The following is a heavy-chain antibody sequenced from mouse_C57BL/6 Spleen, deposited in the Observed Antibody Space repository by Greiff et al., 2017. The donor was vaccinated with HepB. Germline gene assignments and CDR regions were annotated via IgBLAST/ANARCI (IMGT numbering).Heavy chain of an antibody. V-gene: IGHV1-18*01. D-gene: IGHD1-1*01. CDR3: AREEDYGSNWYFDV. CDR1: GYTFTDYN. CDR2: INPNNGGT. J-gene: IGHJ1*03. Sequence: EVQLQQSGPELVKPGASVKIPCKASGYTFTDYNMDWVKQSHGKSLEWIGDINPNNGGTIYNQKFKGKATLTVDKSSSTAYMELRSLTSEDTAVYYCAREEDYGSNWYFDVWGTGTTVTVSS.